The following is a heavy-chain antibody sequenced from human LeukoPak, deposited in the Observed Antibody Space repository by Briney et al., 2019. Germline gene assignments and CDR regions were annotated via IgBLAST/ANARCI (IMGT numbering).Heavy chain of an antibody. CDR3: NTVYYYGSGSYSGY. D-gene: IGHD3-10*01. J-gene: IGHJ4*02. CDR1: GFTFYNAW. Sequence: PGGSLRLSCAASGFTFYNAWMSWVRQAPGKGLEWVGRIKSKIDGGTADYAAPVKGRFTISRDDSKNMLYLQMNSLKTEGTAVYYCNTVYYYGSGSYSGYWGQGTLVTVSS. CDR2: IKSKIDGGTA. V-gene: IGHV3-15*01.